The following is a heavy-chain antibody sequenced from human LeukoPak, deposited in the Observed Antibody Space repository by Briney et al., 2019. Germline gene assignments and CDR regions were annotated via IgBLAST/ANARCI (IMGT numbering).Heavy chain of an antibody. CDR1: GFTFSSYG. J-gene: IGHJ4*02. V-gene: IGHV3-30*18. Sequence: GGSLRLSCAASGFTFSSYGMHWVRQAPGKGLEWVAVISYDGSNKYYADSVKGRFTISRDNFKNTLYLQMNSLRAEDTAVYYCAKELGSGSYYNGWGQGTLVTVSS. CDR2: ISYDGSNK. CDR3: AKELGSGSYYNG. D-gene: IGHD3-10*01.